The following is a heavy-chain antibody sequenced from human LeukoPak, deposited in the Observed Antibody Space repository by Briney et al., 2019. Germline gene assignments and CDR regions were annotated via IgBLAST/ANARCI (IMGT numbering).Heavy chain of an antibody. CDR2: IRDGGGDT. J-gene: IGHJ4*02. Sequence: AGSLRLSCAASGFTFSNYAMTWVRQAPRKGLEWVSVIRDGGGDTYYADSVKGRFTISRDNSKNALYLQMDSLRPEDTALYYCAKDSGDWTRGTLLPRAYYFDYWGQGAQVTVSS. V-gene: IGHV3-23*01. CDR1: GFTFSNYA. D-gene: IGHD2-21*01. CDR3: AKDSGDWTRGTLLPRAYYFDY.